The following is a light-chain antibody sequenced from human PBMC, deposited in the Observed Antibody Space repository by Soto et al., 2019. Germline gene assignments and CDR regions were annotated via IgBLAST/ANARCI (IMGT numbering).Light chain of an antibody. CDR2: GNS. CDR3: QSYDRSLSYV. CDR1: SSNIGAGYD. J-gene: IGLJ1*01. V-gene: IGLV1-40*01. Sequence: QSVLTQPPSVSGAPGQRVTISCTWSSSNIGAGYDVPWYQQLPGTAPKLLIYGNSNRPSGVPDRFSGSKSGTSASLAITGLQAEDEADSYCQSYDRSLSYVFGTGTKLTVL.